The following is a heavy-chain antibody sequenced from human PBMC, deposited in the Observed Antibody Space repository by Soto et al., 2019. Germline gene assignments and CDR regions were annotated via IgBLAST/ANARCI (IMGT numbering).Heavy chain of an antibody. CDR3: AKDRFHGGIMGD. J-gene: IGHJ4*02. Sequence: QVQLVESGGGVVQPGRSLRLSCATSGFPFTTYGIHWVRQAPRKGLEWVAVISYDATNEHYADSVKGRFTISRDNSRSTVYLQMNSLRAEATAVYYCAKDRFHGGIMGDWGQGILVTVSS. D-gene: IGHD2-15*01. V-gene: IGHV3-30*18. CDR2: ISYDATNE. CDR1: GFPFTTYG.